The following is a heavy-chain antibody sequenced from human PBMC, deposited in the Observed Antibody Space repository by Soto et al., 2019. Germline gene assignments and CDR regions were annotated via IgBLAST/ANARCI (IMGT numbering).Heavy chain of an antibody. CDR3: AKDQGSSWYEIDY. J-gene: IGHJ4*02. CDR1: GFTFSIYS. CDR2: ISGSGGST. Sequence: GGSLRLSCSVSGFTFSIYSMHWSRQAPGKGLEWVSTISGSGGSTYYADSVKGRFTISRDNSKNTLYLQMNSLRAEDTAVYYCAKDQGSSWYEIDYWGQGTLVTVSS. V-gene: IGHV3-23*01. D-gene: IGHD6-13*01.